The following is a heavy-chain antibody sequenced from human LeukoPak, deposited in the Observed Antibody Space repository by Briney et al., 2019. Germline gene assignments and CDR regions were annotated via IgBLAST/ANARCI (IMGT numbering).Heavy chain of an antibody. D-gene: IGHD4-11*01. V-gene: IGHV1-18*01. CDR3: ARAYYSTPPHYYYYGMDV. J-gene: IGHJ6*02. Sequence: EASVTVSCKASGYTFTSYGISWVRQAPGQGLEWMGWISAYNGNTNYAQKLQGRVTMTTDTSTSTAYMELRSLTSDDTAVYYCARAYYSTPPHYYYYGMDVWGQGTTVTVSS. CDR1: GYTFTSYG. CDR2: ISAYNGNT.